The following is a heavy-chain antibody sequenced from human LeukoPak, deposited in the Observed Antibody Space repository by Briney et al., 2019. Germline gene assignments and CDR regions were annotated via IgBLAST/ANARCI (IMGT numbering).Heavy chain of an antibody. J-gene: IGHJ3*02. CDR2: INPNSGGT. V-gene: IGHV1-2*02. CDR3: AREGSSSWYNAFDI. D-gene: IGHD6-13*01. CDR1: GYTFTGYY. Sequence: ASVKVSCKASGYTFTGYYMHWVRQAPGQGLEWKGWINPNSGGTNYAQKFQGRVTMTRDTSISTAYMELSRLRSDDTAVYYCAREGSSSWYNAFDIWGQGTMVTVSS.